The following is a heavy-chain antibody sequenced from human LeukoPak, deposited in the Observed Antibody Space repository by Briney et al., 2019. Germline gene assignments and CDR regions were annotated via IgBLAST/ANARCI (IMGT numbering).Heavy chain of an antibody. V-gene: IGHV1-46*01. D-gene: IGHD3-3*01. Sequence: GASVKVSCKASGYTFTSYYMHWVRQAPGQGLEWMGIINPSGGSTSYAQKFQGRVTMTRDMSTSTVYMELSSLRSEDTAVYYCASSFGNRDWFDPWGQGTLVTVSS. CDR3: ASSFGNRDWFDP. J-gene: IGHJ5*02. CDR2: INPSGGST. CDR1: GYTFTSYY.